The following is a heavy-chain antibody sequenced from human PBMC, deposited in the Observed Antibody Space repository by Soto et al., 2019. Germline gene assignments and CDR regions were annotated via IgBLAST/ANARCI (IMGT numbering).Heavy chain of an antibody. V-gene: IGHV4-30-2*06. CDR3: ARGGGYDSFDY. D-gene: IGHD5-12*01. Sequence: QLQLQESGSGLVKTSETLSLTCTVSGAYISYGGFSWSWIRQSPGKGLEWIGYISHLESTYFHPSFKSRLTMSIDRTRNQFSLERSSVTAADMDVYYCARGGGYDSFDYWGQGVLVTVSS. J-gene: IGHJ4*02. CDR2: ISHLEST. CDR1: GAYISYGGFS.